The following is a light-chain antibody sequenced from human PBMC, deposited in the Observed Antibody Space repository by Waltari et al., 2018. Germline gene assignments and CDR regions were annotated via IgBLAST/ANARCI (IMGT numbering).Light chain of an antibody. CDR3: QQYKSYPYT. CDR1: QSISIW. CDR2: KES. Sequence: DIQMTQSPSTLSASLGDRVTITCRAVQSISIWLTWYSQKPGKAPKLLTPKESSLESGVPSRFSGSGSGTEFTLTISSLQADDFATYYCQQYKSYPYTLGQGTKLEIK. V-gene: IGKV1-5*03. J-gene: IGKJ2*01.